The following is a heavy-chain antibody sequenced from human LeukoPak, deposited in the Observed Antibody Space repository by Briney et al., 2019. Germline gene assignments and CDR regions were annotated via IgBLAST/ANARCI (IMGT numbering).Heavy chain of an antibody. CDR2: IYYSGST. V-gene: IGHV4-39*07. CDR3: ASGPGGYYYGSGSPYDY. D-gene: IGHD3-10*01. CDR1: GGSISSSSYY. Sequence: PSETLSLTCTVSGGSISSSSYYWGWVRQPPGKGLEWIGSIYYSGSTYYNPSLKSRVTISVDTSKNQFSLKLSSVTAADTAVYYCASGPGGYYYGSGSPYDYWGQGTLVTVSS. J-gene: IGHJ4*02.